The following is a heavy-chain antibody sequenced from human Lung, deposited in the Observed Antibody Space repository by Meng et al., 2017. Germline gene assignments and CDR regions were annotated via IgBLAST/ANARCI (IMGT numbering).Heavy chain of an antibody. J-gene: IGHJ4*02. V-gene: IGHV1-2*02. Sequence: ASVNVSCKASGYTFTGDYMHWVRQAPGQGLEWMGWINPNSGGTNYAQKFQARVTMTGDTSISTAYMELSGLRSDDTAMYYCARDEDISAAGKLFGDYWGQGTLVTV. CDR2: INPNSGGT. D-gene: IGHD6-25*01. CDR3: ARDEDISAAGKLFGDY. CDR1: GYTFTGDY.